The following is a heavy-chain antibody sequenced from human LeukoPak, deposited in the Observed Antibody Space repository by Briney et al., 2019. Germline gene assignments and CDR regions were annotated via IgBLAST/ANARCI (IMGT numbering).Heavy chain of an antibody. Sequence: GGSLRLSCVASGFAINTNYMNWVRQAPGKELEWVSVTYFGGTTYYADSVKGRFTISRDNSKNTLYLQMNSLRADDTAVYYCARDSEGDGYNFDTWGRGTLVTVSS. D-gene: IGHD5-24*01. CDR3: ARDSEGDGYNFDT. CDR2: TYFGGTT. CDR1: GFAINTNY. J-gene: IGHJ5*02. V-gene: IGHV3-53*01.